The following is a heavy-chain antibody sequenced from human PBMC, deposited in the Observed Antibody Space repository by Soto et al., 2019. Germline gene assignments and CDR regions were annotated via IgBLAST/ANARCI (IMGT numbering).Heavy chain of an antibody. CDR3: ARDPSGIAVADDDVNYFDY. CDR1: GYTFTSYY. D-gene: IGHD6-19*01. J-gene: IGHJ4*02. V-gene: IGHV1-46*01. Sequence: GASVKVSCKASGYTFTSYYMHWVRQAPGQGLEWMGIINPSGGSTSYAQKFQGRVTMTRDTSTSTVYMELSSLRSEDTAVYYCARDPSGIAVADDDVNYFDYWGQGTLVTVSS. CDR2: INPSGGST.